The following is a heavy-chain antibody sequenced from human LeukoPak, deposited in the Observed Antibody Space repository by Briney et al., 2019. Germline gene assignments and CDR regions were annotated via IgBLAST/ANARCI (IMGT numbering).Heavy chain of an antibody. J-gene: IGHJ3*02. Sequence: GASVKVSCKASGYTFTGYYMRWVRQAPGQGLEWMGWINPNSGGTNYAQKFQGRVTMTRDTSISTAYMELSRLRSDDTAVYYCAREYQPSDAFDIWGQGTMVTVSS. CDR3: AREYQPSDAFDI. CDR1: GYTFTGYY. D-gene: IGHD2-2*01. CDR2: INPNSGGT. V-gene: IGHV1-2*02.